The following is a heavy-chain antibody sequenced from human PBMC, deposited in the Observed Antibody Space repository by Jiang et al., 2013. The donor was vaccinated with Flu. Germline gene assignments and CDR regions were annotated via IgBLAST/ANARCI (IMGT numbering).Heavy chain of an antibody. CDR1: GYTLTELS. D-gene: IGHD1-14*01. V-gene: IGHV1-24*01. J-gene: IGHJ4*02. CDR3: ATGKGYYRYYFDY. Sequence: GAEVKKPGASVKVSCKVSGYTLTELSMHWVRQAPGEGLEWMGGFDPEDGETIYAQKFQGRVTMTEDTSTDTAYMELSSLRSEDTAAYYCATGKGYYRYYFDYWGQGTLVTVSS. CDR2: FDPEDGET.